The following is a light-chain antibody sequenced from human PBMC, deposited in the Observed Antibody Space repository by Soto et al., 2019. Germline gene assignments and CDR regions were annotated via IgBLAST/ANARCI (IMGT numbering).Light chain of an antibody. CDR1: QSVGSY. J-gene: IGKJ2*01. CDR2: DAF. V-gene: IGKV3-11*01. CDR3: QQRSNWPYT. Sequence: EIVLTQSPATLSFSPGDRATLSCRASQSVGSYFAWYQQKPGQAPRLVIYDAFNRASGIPARFSGSGSGTDFTLTISSLEPEDFAVYYCQQRSNWPYTFGQGTKLEIK.